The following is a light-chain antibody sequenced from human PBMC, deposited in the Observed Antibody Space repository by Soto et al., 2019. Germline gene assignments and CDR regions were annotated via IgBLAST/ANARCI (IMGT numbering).Light chain of an antibody. Sequence: ALAQPASVSGSPGQSIIISCTGTSSDVGLYDYVSWYQQYPGKAPKLIIYEVSNRPSGISNRFSGSKSGHTASLTISRLQSEDEADYYCCSYTSSDTYVFGTGTKVTVL. V-gene: IGLV2-14*01. J-gene: IGLJ1*01. CDR3: CSYTSSDTYV. CDR2: EVS. CDR1: SSDVGLYDY.